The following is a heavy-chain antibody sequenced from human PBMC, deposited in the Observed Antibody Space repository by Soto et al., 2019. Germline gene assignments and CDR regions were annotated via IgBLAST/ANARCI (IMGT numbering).Heavy chain of an antibody. J-gene: IGHJ4*02. CDR3: ARWYYYDSSGYRPYDY. Sequence: WGCLRLSCASSGFTFVNYWMHWVRQAPGKGLEWLANIKQDGSEKYYVDSVQGRFTISRDNAKNSLYLQMNSLRAEDTAVYYCARWYYYDSSGYRPYDYWGQGTLVTVSS. D-gene: IGHD3-22*01. CDR1: GFTFVNYW. CDR2: IKQDGSEK. V-gene: IGHV3-7*01.